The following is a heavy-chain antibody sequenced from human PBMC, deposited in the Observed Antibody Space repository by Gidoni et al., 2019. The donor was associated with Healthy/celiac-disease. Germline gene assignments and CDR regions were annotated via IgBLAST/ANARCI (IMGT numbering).Heavy chain of an antibody. CDR1: GGSISSYY. CDR2: IYYSGST. CDR3: ARTTVTTEYNWFDP. J-gene: IGHJ5*02. V-gene: IGHV4-59*01. Sequence: QVQLQESGPGLVKPSETLSLTCTVSGGSISSYYWRWIRQPPGKGLEWIGYIYYSGSTNYNPSLKSRVTISVDTSKNQFSLKLSSVTAADTAVYYCARTTVTTEYNWFDPWGQGTLVTVSS. D-gene: IGHD4-17*01.